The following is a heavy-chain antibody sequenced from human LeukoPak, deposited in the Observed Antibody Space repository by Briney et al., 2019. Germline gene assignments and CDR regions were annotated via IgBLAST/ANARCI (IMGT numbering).Heavy chain of an antibody. CDR1: GYTFTGYY. V-gene: IGHV1-2*02. J-gene: IGHJ4*01. CDR3: ARDENSYGYPRDC. Sequence: ASVKVSCKASGYTFTGYYMHWVRQAPGQGLEWMGWINPNSGGTNYAQKFQGRVTMTRDTSISTAYMELSRLRSDDTAVYYCARDENSYGYPRDCLGQGTLVTGSS. D-gene: IGHD5-18*01. CDR2: INPNSGGT.